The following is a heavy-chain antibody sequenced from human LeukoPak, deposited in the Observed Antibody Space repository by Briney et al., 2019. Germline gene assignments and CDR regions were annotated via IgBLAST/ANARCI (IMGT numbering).Heavy chain of an antibody. CDR3: ARGIFGVVTNYYYYYYMDV. V-gene: IGHV3-7*01. Sequence: PGGSLRLSCAASGFTVSSNYMSWVRQAPGKGLEWVANIKQDGSEKYYVDSVKGRFTISRDNAKNSLYLQMNSLRAEDTAVYYCARGIFGVVTNYYYYYYMDVWGKGTTVTVSS. CDR2: IKQDGSEK. D-gene: IGHD3-3*01. J-gene: IGHJ6*03. CDR1: GFTVSSNY.